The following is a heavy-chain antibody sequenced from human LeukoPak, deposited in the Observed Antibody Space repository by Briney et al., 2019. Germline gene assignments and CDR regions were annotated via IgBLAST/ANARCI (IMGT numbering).Heavy chain of an antibody. CDR1: GFTFSDYY. Sequence: PGGSLRLSCAASGFTFSDYYMSWIRQAPGKGLEWVSYISSSGSTIYHADSVKGRFTISRDNAKNSLYLQMNSLRAEDTAAYYCARWASIAAAYFDYWGQGTLVTVSS. J-gene: IGHJ4*02. V-gene: IGHV3-11*01. D-gene: IGHD6-13*01. CDR2: ISSSGSTI. CDR3: ARWASIAAAYFDY.